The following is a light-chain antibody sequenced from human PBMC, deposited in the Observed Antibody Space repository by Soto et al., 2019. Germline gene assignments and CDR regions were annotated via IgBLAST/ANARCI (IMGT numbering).Light chain of an antibody. J-gene: IGLJ2*01. Sequence: QSVLTQPPSASGTPGQRVTISCSGSSSNIGSNFVYWYQQFPGTAPKLLIYSSNQRPSGVPDRFSGSKSGTSASLAISGLRSEDEADYYCAAWDDSLSGDVVFGGGTKLTVL. CDR2: SSN. CDR1: SSNIGSNF. V-gene: IGLV1-47*02. CDR3: AAWDDSLSGDVV.